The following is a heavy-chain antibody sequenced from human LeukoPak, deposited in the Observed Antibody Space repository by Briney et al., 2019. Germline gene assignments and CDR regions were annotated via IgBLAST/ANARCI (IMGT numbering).Heavy chain of an antibody. CDR3: ASGRGYYYETLSTFDI. D-gene: IGHD3-22*01. CDR1: GGSISSGSYY. V-gene: IGHV4-61*02. Sequence: SQTLSLTCTVSGGSISSGSYYWSWIRQPAGKGLEWIGRIYTSGSTNYNPSLKSRVTISVDTSKNQFSLKLSSVTAADTAVYYCASGRGYYYETLSTFDIWGQGTMVTVSS. J-gene: IGHJ3*02. CDR2: IYTSGST.